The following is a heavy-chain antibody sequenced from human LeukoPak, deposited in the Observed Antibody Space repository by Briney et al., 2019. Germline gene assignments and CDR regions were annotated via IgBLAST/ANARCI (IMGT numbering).Heavy chain of an antibody. CDR1: GVSIRCFY. J-gene: IGHJ4*02. D-gene: IGHD3-22*01. V-gene: IGHV4-4*07. Sequence: PSETLSLTSTVSGVSIRCFYWVCLGPPAGKGREGMGRIYTSGSTNYNPSLKSRVTMSVDTSKNQFSLKLSSVTAADTAVYSCARARGVKYYYDSSGYYLDYWGKGTLVTVSS. CDR2: IYTSGST. CDR3: ARARGVKYYYDSSGYYLDY.